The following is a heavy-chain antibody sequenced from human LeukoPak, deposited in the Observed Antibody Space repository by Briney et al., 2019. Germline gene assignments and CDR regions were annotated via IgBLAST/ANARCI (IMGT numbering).Heavy chain of an antibody. CDR2: INPSGGST. CDR3: ARERRRWLQLEIYGMDV. CDR1: GYTFTSYY. D-gene: IGHD5-24*01. V-gene: IGHV1-46*01. Sequence: RASVKVSCKASGYTFTSYYMHWVRQAPGQGLEWMGIINPSGGSTSYAQKFQGRVTMTRDTSTSTVYMELSSLRSEDTAEYYCARERRRWLQLEIYGMDVWGQGTTVTVSS. J-gene: IGHJ6*02.